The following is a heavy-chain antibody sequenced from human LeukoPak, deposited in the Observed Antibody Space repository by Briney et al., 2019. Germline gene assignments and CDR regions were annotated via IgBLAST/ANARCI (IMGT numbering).Heavy chain of an antibody. CDR1: GFTFSSYW. J-gene: IGHJ6*04. Sequence: GGSLRLSCAASGFTFSSYWMSWVRQAPGKGLEWVANIKQDESEKYSVDSVTGRFTISRDNAENTMFLQMNSLRAEDSAIYYCARDLAAWDVWGKGTTVTVSS. CDR3: ARDLAAWDV. V-gene: IGHV3-7*01. CDR2: IKQDESEK.